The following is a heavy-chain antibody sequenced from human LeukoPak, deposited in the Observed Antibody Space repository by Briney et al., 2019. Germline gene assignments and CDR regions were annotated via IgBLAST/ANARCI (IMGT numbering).Heavy chain of an antibody. CDR3: ARSTSPPRDGYNYGWFDP. D-gene: IGHD5-24*01. CDR1: GGSISSSSDY. Sequence: PSETLSLTCTVSGGSISSSSDYWGWIRQPPGKGLEWIGSIYYSGSTYYNPSLKSRVTISVDTSKNQFSLKLSSVTAADTAVFSCARSTSPPRDGYNYGWFDPWGQGTLVTVSS. V-gene: IGHV4-39*01. J-gene: IGHJ5*02. CDR2: IYYSGST.